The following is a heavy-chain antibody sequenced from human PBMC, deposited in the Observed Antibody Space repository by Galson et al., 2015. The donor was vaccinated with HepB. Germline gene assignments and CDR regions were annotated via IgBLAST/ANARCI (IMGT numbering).Heavy chain of an antibody. J-gene: IGHJ6*02. CDR2: IIPIFGTA. V-gene: IGHV1-69*13. Sequence: SVKVSCKASGGTFSSYAISWVRQAPGQGLEWMGGIIPIFGTANYAQKFQGRVTITADESTSTAYMELSSLRSEDTAVYYCARAIGGSGYYYYYYGMDVWGQGTTVTGSS. CDR3: ARAIGGSGYYYYYYGMDV. D-gene: IGHD3-22*01. CDR1: GGTFSSYA.